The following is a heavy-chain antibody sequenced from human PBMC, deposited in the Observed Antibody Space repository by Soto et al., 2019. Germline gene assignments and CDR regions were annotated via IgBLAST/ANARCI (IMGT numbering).Heavy chain of an antibody. CDR2: IIPILGIT. Sequence: QVQLVQSGAEVKKPGSSVRVSCKASGDTFSSYTISWVRQAPGQGLEWVGRIIPILGITNYAQKFQDRVTITADKATNTGHMELSSLRFEHTAVYYCAREGYRTFDCWGQGTLVTVSS. CDR3: AREGYRTFDC. CDR1: GDTFSSYT. D-gene: IGHD2-2*02. V-gene: IGHV1-69*08. J-gene: IGHJ4*02.